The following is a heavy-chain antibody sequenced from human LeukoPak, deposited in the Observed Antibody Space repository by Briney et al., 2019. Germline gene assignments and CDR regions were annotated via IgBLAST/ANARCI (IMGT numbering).Heavy chain of an antibody. J-gene: IGHJ4*02. Sequence: GGSLRLSCAASGFTFSNYWMHWVRQAPGKGLVWVSRIDSDGKSTNYADSVKGRFTISRDNSKNMLYLQMNSLRVDDTAVYYCARPASGGLSEDYWGQGTLVTVSS. CDR3: ARPASGGLSEDY. CDR2: IDSDGKST. D-gene: IGHD3-10*01. CDR1: GFTFSNYW. V-gene: IGHV3-74*01.